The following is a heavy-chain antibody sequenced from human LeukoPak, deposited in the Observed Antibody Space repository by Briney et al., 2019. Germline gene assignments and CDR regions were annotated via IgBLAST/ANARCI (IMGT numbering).Heavy chain of an antibody. CDR1: GHSISSGYY. J-gene: IGHJ4*02. CDR2: IYHSGST. CDR3: ARHKKINVNFDY. V-gene: IGHV4-38-2*01. Sequence: PSETLSLTCAVSGHSISSGYYWGWIRQPPGKGLEWIGSIYHSGSTYYNPSLKSRVTISVDTSKNQFSLKPSSVTAADTAVYYCARHKKINVNFDYWGQGTLVTVSS.